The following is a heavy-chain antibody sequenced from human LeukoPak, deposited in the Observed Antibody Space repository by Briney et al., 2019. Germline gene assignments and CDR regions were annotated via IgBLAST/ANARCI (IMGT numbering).Heavy chain of an antibody. CDR2: ISVSNGNT. CDR3: ARDRDRMVQGVTALFDY. CDR1: GYTFTTYG. J-gene: IGHJ4*02. D-gene: IGHD3-10*01. V-gene: IGHV1-18*04. Sequence: SVKVSCKTSGYTFTTYGISWVRQAPGQGLEWMGWISVSNGNTKYAQKAQGRVTMTTDTSTTTAYMEVRSLRSDDTAVYYCARDRDRMVQGVTALFDYWGQGTLVTVSS.